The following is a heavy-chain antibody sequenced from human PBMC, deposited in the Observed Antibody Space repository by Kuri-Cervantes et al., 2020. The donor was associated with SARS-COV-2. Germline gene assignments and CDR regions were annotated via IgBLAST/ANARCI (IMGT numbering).Heavy chain of an antibody. CDR1: GYSISSGYY. D-gene: IGHD1-1*01. Sequence: ESLKISCTVSGYSISSGYYWGWIRQPPGKGLEWIGSIYHSGSTYYNPSLKSRVTISVDTSKNQFSLKLSSVTAADTALYYCVRETYHLILETAHDYYYMDVWGKGTTVTVSS. CDR2: IYHSGST. CDR3: VRETYHLILETAHDYYYMDV. V-gene: IGHV4-38-2*02. J-gene: IGHJ6*03.